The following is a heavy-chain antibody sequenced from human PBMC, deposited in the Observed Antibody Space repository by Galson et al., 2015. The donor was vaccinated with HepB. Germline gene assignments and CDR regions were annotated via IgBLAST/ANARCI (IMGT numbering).Heavy chain of an antibody. D-gene: IGHD3-16*01. CDR2: IKQDGSVK. CDR1: GFFFSNFW. Sequence: SLRLSCAASGFFFSNFWMAWVRQAPGKGPEWVAHIKQDGSVKGYVDSVKGRFTISRDNAKNSLYLQMNSLRAEDTAVYYCARDTWGNLLDYWGQGTLVTVSS. CDR3: ARDTWGNLLDY. V-gene: IGHV3-7*03. J-gene: IGHJ4*02.